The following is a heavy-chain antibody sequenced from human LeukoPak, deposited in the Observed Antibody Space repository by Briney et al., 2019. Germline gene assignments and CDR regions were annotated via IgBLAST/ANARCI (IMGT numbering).Heavy chain of an antibody. CDR1: GLTFSTSG. D-gene: IGHD1-14*01. J-gene: IGHJ4*02. V-gene: IGHV3-21*06. CDR2: IGPTGSDR. Sequence: GGSLRLSCTASGLTFSTSGFNWVRQAPGKGLEWVASIGPTGSDRYHADSIKGRFTISRDNANNFLYLQMNSLRAEDTAVYYCATETNGRHYDYWGQGTLHTVSS. CDR3: ATETNGRHYDY.